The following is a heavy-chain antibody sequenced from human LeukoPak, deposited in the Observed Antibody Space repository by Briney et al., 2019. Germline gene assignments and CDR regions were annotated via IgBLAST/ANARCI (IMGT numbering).Heavy chain of an antibody. V-gene: IGHV1-69*13. CDR1: GGTFSSYA. CDR3: AMYYYESSGYYYFAFDI. J-gene: IGHJ3*02. CDR2: VIPIFGTA. D-gene: IGHD3-22*01. Sequence: SVKVSCKASGGTFSSYAISWLRLAPGPGLEWMGGVIPIFGTANYSQKFQGRVTITAVASTSTAYMELSSLRSEDTAVYYCAMYYYESSGYYYFAFDIWGQGTMVTVSS.